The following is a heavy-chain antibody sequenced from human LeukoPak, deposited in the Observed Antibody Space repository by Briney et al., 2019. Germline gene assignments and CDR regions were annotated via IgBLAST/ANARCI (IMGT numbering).Heavy chain of an antibody. CDR2: ISAYNGNT. Sequence: ASVKVSCKASGYTFTSYGISWVRQAPGQGLEWMGWISAYNGNTNYAQKLQGRVTMTTDTSTSTAYMELRSLRSDDTAVYYCARNPLHYYDSSGTDYWGQGTLVTVSS. CDR1: GYTFTSYG. V-gene: IGHV1-18*01. D-gene: IGHD3-22*01. CDR3: ARNPLHYYDSSGTDY. J-gene: IGHJ4*02.